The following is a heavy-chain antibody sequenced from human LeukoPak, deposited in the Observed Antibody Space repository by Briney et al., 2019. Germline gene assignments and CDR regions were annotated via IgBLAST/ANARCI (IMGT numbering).Heavy chain of an antibody. CDR3: ARGIAAADPNDY. V-gene: IGHV4-4*07. CDR2: ISSSGNT. J-gene: IGHJ4*02. D-gene: IGHD6-13*01. Sequence: PSETLSLTCTVSGGSTTIYYWTWIRQSAGKGLEWIGRISSSGNTNYNPSLKSRVTMSVDTTKNQFSLKLSSVTAADTAVYYCARGIAAADPNDYWGQGTLVTVSS. CDR1: GGSTTIYY.